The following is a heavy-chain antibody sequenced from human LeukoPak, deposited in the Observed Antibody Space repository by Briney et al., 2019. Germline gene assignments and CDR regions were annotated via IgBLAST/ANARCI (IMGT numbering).Heavy chain of an antibody. CDR2: INHSGST. CDR3: ARGGGPVPFDY. CDR1: GGSFSGYY. V-gene: IGHV4-34*01. J-gene: IGHJ4*02. D-gene: IGHD3-10*01. Sequence: SETLSRTCAVYGGSFSGYYWSWIRQPPGKGLEWIGEINHSGSTNYNPSLKSRVTISVDTSKNQFSLKLSSVTAADTAVYYCARGGGPVPFDYWGQGTLVTVSS.